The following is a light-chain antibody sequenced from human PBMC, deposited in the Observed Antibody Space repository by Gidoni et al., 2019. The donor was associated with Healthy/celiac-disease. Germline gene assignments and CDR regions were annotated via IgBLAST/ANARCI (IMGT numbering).Light chain of an antibody. J-gene: IGLJ2*01. CDR1: NIVIKS. V-gene: IGLV3-21*04. Sequence: EVPHQQNTRQVAPGKTARITCGGNNIVIKSVHWDQQKPGHAPVLVIYYDSDRPSGIPERFPGSNSGNTATLTISSVEAGDEAYYYCQVWDSSSDHVVFGGGTKLPVL. CDR3: QVWDSSSDHVV. CDR2: YDS.